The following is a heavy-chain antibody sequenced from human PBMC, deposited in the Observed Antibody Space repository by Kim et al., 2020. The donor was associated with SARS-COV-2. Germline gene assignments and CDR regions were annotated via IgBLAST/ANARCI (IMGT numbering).Heavy chain of an antibody. D-gene: IGHD6-19*01. CDR3: ARDRQRAGTGVDY. Sequence: YEQTVKGRITINPDTSKTPFSLQLTSVTPEDTAVYYCARDRQRAGTGVDYWGQGTLVTVSS. J-gene: IGHJ4*02. V-gene: IGHV6-1*01.